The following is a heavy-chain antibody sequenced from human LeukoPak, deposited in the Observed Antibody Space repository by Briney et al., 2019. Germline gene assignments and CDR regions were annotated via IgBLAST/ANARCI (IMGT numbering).Heavy chain of an antibody. Sequence: SETLSLTCAVYGGSFSGYYWSWIRQPPGKGLEWIGEINHSGSTNYNPSLKSRVTISVDTSKNQFSLKLSSVTAADTAVYYCARGYSYGYGCYGMDVWGQGTTVTVSS. CDR1: GGSFSGYY. V-gene: IGHV4-34*01. CDR3: ARGYSYGYGCYGMDV. D-gene: IGHD5-18*01. CDR2: INHSGST. J-gene: IGHJ6*02.